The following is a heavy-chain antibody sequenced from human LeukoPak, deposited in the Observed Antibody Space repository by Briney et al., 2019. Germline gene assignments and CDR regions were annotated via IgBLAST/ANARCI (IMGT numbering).Heavy chain of an antibody. CDR3: AKDQQWLEYFDY. CDR1: GFTFSGYV. Sequence: PGGSLRLSCAASGFTFSGYVMSWVRQAPGKGLEWVSSISGSAGSTYYTDSVKGRFAISRGNSKNTLYLQMNSLRDEDTAVYYCAKDQQWLEYFDYWGQGILVTVSS. V-gene: IGHV3-23*01. CDR2: ISGSAGST. J-gene: IGHJ4*02. D-gene: IGHD6-19*01.